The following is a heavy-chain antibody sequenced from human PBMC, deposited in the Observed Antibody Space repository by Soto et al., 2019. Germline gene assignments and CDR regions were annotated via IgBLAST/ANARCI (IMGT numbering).Heavy chain of an antibody. J-gene: IGHJ4*02. CDR2: INPNSGGT. Sequence: ASVKVSCKASGYTFTGCCMHWVRQAPGQGLEWMGGINPNSGGTNYAQKFQGRVTMTRDTSISTAYMELSRLRSDDTAVYYCARARGHIVVVTASAFDYWGQGTLVTVSS. CDR3: ARARGHIVVVTASAFDY. V-gene: IGHV1-2*02. D-gene: IGHD2-21*02. CDR1: GYTFTGCC.